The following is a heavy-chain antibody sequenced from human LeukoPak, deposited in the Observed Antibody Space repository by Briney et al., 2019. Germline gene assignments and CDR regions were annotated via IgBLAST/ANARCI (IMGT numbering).Heavy chain of an antibody. CDR3: ARGMELAAGTEWFDP. D-gene: IGHD6-13*01. V-gene: IGHV6-1*01. Sequence: SQTLSLTCAISGDSVSSNSAAWSWIRQSPSRGLECLGRTYYRSKWYNDYAVSVKSRITNNPDTSKNQFSLQLNSATPEHTAVYYCARGMELAAGTEWFDPWGQETQVTVSS. CDR2: TYYRSKWYN. CDR1: GDSVSSNSAA. J-gene: IGHJ5*02.